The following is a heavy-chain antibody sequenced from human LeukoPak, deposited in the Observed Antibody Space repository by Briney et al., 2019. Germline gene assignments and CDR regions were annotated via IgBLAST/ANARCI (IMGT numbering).Heavy chain of an antibody. V-gene: IGHV3-53*01. CDR3: ARGNRITSDAFDI. J-gene: IGHJ3*02. CDR2: IYSGGST. Sequence: GGSLRLTCASSGFTVSSNYKSWVRQAPGKGLEWVPVIYSGGSTYYADSVKGRFTISRDNSKNTLYLQMNSLRAEDTAVYYCARGNRITSDAFDIWGQGTMVTVSS. CDR1: GFTVSSNY. D-gene: IGHD2/OR15-2a*01.